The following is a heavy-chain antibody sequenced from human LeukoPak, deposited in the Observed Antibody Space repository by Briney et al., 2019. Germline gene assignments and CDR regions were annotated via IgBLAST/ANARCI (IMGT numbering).Heavy chain of an antibody. CDR3: ARERGYSYGYCDY. CDR1: GFTVSSNY. Sequence: GGSLRLSCAASGFTVSSNYMSWVRQAPGKGLEWVSYISSSGDIIHYASSVRGRFAISRDNAKNLLYLQMNSLRAEDTAVYYCARERGYSYGYCDYWGQGTLVTVSS. CDR2: ISSSGDII. D-gene: IGHD5-18*01. J-gene: IGHJ4*02. V-gene: IGHV3-11*04.